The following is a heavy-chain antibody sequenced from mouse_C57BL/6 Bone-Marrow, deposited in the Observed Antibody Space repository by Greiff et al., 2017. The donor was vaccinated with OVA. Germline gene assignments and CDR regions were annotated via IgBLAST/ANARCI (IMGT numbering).Heavy chain of an antibody. CDR3: AREGHYSGYFDY. CDR2: ISDGGSYT. Sequence: EVQGVESGGGLVKPGGSLKLSCAASGFPFSSYAMSWVRQTPEKRLEWVATISDGGSYTYYPDNVKGRFTISRDNAKNNLYLQMSHLKSEDTAMYYCAREGHYSGYFDYWGQGTTLTVSS. J-gene: IGHJ2*01. V-gene: IGHV5-4*01. CDR1: GFPFSSYA. D-gene: IGHD1-2*01.